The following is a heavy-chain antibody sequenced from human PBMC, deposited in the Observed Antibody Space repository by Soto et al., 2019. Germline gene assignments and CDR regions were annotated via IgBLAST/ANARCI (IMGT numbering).Heavy chain of an antibody. CDR1: GGSISSGDYY. D-gene: IGHD3-3*01. J-gene: IGHJ5*02. CDR3: ARWWSGSRQGFDP. V-gene: IGHV4-31*03. CDR2: IYYSGST. Sequence: QVQLQESGPGLVKPSQTLSLTCTVSGGSISSGDYYWSWIRQHPGKGLEWIGYIYYSGSTYYNPSLKSRVTISVDPSKNQFSLKVSSGAAADTAVYYCARWWSGSRQGFDPWGQGTLVTVSS.